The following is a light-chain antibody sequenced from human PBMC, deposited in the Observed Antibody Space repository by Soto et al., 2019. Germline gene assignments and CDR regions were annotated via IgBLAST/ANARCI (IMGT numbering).Light chain of an antibody. Sequence: DLQMTQSPSSLSASVGDRVSITCRASQDISESLAWFQQKPGEAPKSLIFGASTLQSGVPSKFSGSGSGTDFTLTISSLQPEDSATYYCQQYNSFPPTFGGGTKVEIK. V-gene: IGKV1-16*02. CDR1: QDISES. J-gene: IGKJ4*01. CDR3: QQYNSFPPT. CDR2: GAS.